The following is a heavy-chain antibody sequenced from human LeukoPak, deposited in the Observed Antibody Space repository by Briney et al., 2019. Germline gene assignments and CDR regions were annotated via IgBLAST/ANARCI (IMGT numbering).Heavy chain of an antibody. Sequence: TSETLSLTCTVSGGSISSSSYYWGWIRQPPGKGLKWIGSIYSGSTYYNPSLKNRVTISVDTPKNQFSLKLSSVTAADTAVYYCARRWFAWFNKLTHWFDPWGQGTLVTVSS. CDR2: IYSGST. V-gene: IGHV4-39*01. D-gene: IGHD3-10*01. J-gene: IGHJ5*02. CDR1: GGSISSSSYY. CDR3: ARRWFAWFNKLTHWFDP.